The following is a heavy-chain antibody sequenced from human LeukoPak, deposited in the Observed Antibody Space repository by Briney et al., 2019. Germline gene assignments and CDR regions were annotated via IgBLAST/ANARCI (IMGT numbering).Heavy chain of an antibody. D-gene: IGHD3-22*01. CDR2: ISAYNGNT. CDR1: GYTFTSYG. V-gene: IGHV1-18*01. Sequence: ASVKVSCKASGYTFTSYGISWVRQAPGQGLEWMGWISAYNGNTNYAQKLQGRVTMTTDTSTSTAYMELRSLRSDDTAVYYCARTPTGDRTYYYVSSGYYYGAFDIWGQGTMVTVSS. CDR3: ARTPTGDRTYYYVSSGYYYGAFDI. J-gene: IGHJ3*02.